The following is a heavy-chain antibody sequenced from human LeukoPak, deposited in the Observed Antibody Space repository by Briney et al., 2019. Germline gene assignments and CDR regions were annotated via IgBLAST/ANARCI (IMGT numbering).Heavy chain of an antibody. V-gene: IGHV3-74*01. CDR1: GFSFSSYW. CDR3: ARGESGYYYNGY. Sequence: GGSLRLSCAASGFSFSSYWMHWVRQAPGKGLVWVSRINSDGSSTSYADSVKGRFTISRDNAKNTLYLQMNSLRAEDTAVYYCARGESGYYYNGYWGQGTLLTVSS. D-gene: IGHD1-26*01. J-gene: IGHJ4*02. CDR2: INSDGSST.